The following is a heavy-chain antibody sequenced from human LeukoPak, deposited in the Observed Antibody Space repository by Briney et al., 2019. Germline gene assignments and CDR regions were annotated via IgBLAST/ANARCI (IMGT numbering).Heavy chain of an antibody. Sequence: SETRSLTCAVYGGSFSGYYWSWIRQPPGKGLEWIGEINHSGSTNYNPSLKSRVTISVDTSKNQFSLKLSSVTAADTAVYYCARGLTTPRAFDIWGQGTMVTVSS. V-gene: IGHV4-34*01. CDR2: INHSGST. CDR3: ARGLTTPRAFDI. J-gene: IGHJ3*02. CDR1: GGSFSGYY. D-gene: IGHD3-22*01.